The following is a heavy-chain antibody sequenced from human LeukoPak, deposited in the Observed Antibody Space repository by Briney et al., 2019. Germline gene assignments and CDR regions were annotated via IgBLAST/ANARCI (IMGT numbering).Heavy chain of an antibody. CDR1: GGSISSYY. V-gene: IGHV4-59*01. CDR3: ARGYYYDSSGYRIGAFDI. D-gene: IGHD3-22*01. CDR2: IYYSGST. Sequence: SETLSLTCTVSGGSISSYYWSWIRQPPGKGLEWIGYIYYSGSTNYNPALKSRVTISVDTSKNQFSLKLSSVTAADTAVYYCARGYYYDSSGYRIGAFDIWGQGTMVTVSS. J-gene: IGHJ3*02.